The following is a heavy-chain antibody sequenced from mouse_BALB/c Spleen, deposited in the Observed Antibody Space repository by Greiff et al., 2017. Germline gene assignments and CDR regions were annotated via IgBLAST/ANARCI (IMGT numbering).Heavy chain of an antibody. CDR3: ARGLYGYDAGYAMDY. Sequence: EVKLMESGPSLVKPSQTLSLTCSVTGDSITSGYWNWIRKFPGNKLEYMGYISYSGSTYYNPSLKSRISITRDTSKNQYYLQLNSVTTEDTATYYCARGLYGYDAGYAMDYWGQGTSVTVSS. CDR2: ISYSGST. V-gene: IGHV3-8*02. J-gene: IGHJ4*01. D-gene: IGHD2-2*01. CDR1: GDSITSGY.